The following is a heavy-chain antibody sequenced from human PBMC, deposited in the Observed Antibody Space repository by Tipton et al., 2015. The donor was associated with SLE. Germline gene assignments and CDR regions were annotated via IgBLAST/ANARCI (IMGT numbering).Heavy chain of an antibody. CDR2: INDEGRSA. J-gene: IGHJ4*02. CDR3: ARDWTAVEMPDF. Sequence: SLRLSCTASGFTFNSFAMNWVRQVPGKGLAWVSRINDEGRSASYADSVQGRFTISRDNAKNMLYLQMNSRRVEDTAVYYCARDWTAVEMPDFWGQGTLVTVSS. D-gene: IGHD6-19*01. CDR1: GFTFNSFA. V-gene: IGHV3-74*01.